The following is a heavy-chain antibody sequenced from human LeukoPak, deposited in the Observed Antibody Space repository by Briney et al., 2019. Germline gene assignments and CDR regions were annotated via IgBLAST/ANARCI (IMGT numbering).Heavy chain of an antibody. V-gene: IGHV1-8*01. D-gene: IGHD6-19*01. J-gene: IGHJ4*02. Sequence: ASVKVSCKASGYTFTSYDINWVRQATGQGLEWMGWMNPKSGNTGYAHKFQGSVTMTRNTSISTAYMEVSGLRYEDTAVYYSAGGPRYGYGLSSGWFDYLGQGTLVTVSS. CDR1: GYTFTSYD. CDR3: AGGPRYGYGLSSGWFDY. CDR2: MNPKSGNT.